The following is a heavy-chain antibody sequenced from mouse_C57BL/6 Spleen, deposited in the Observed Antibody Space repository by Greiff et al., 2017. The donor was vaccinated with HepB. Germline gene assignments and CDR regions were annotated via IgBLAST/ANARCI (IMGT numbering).Heavy chain of an antibody. CDR2: IYPGDGDT. Sequence: VQLQQSGASVKISCKASGHAFSSYWMNWVKQRHGKGLEWIGQIYPGDGDTNYNEKFKGKATLTADKSSSTAYMQLSSLTSEDSAVYFCAREEGSSYVNWYFDVWGTGTTVTVSS. CDR1: GHAFSSYW. J-gene: IGHJ1*03. V-gene: IGHV1-80*01. CDR3: AREEGSSYVNWYFDV. D-gene: IGHD1-1*01.